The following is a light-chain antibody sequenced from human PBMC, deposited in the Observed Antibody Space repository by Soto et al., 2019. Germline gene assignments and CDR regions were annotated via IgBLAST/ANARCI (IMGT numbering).Light chain of an antibody. J-gene: IGLJ1*01. CDR3: AVWDDSMSGYV. Sequence: QSALTQPPSASTTPAQRVTISCPGSNSNSGSNNVYWYQQLPGTAPKLLIYRNNQQPSGVPDQFSGSKSSTSASLAIIGLWSVDEADYYCAVWDDSMSGYVFGTGTNLTVL. CDR2: RNN. V-gene: IGLV1-47*03. CDR1: NSNSGSNN.